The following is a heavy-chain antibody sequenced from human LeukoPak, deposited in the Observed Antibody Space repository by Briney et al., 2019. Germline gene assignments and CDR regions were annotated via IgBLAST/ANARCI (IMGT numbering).Heavy chain of an antibody. CDR2: IWYDGSNK. J-gene: IGHJ4*02. CDR1: GVTFSSDG. V-gene: IGHV3-33*01. Sequence: PGRGLRVSWGATGVTFSSDGMHGVRQAPGKGLEWVAVIWYDGSNKYYADSVKGRFTISRDNSKNTLYLQMNSLRAEDTAVYYCARGAEARLDYWGQGTLVTVSS. CDR3: ARGAEARLDY.